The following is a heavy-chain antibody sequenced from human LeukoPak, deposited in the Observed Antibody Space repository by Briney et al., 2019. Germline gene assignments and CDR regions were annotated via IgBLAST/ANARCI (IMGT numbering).Heavy chain of an antibody. CDR2: IYYSGST. J-gene: IGHJ5*02. CDR1: GGSISSSSYF. CDR3: ARGVSARFDP. V-gene: IGHV4-39*07. Sequence: SETLSLTCTVSGGSISSSSYFWGWIRQPPGKGLEWIGSIYYSGSTYYNPSLKSRVTISVDTSKSQFSLKLSSVTAADTAVYYCARGVSARFDPWGQGTLVTVSS.